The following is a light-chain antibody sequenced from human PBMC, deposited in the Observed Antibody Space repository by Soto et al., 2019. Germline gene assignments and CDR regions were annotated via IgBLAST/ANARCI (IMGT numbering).Light chain of an antibody. CDR3: QHFGGSSWT. CDR2: GVS. V-gene: IGKV3-20*01. Sequence: ENVFTQSPGTLSFSPGERAALSCRASQGIGNNYLAWYQQKPGQAPRLLIYGVSNRATGIPDRFSGSGSGTDFTLTISRLEPEDFAVYYCQHFGGSSWTFGQGTKVEIK. CDR1: QGIGNNY. J-gene: IGKJ1*01.